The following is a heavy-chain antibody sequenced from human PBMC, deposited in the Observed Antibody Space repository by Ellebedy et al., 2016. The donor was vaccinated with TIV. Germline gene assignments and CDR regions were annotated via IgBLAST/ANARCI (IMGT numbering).Heavy chain of an antibody. CDR1: GFTFSSYS. V-gene: IGHV3-48*02. J-gene: IGHJ5*02. CDR3: ARGLKWIQLWPRLGNWFDP. D-gene: IGHD5-18*01. CDR2: ISSSSSTI. Sequence: GESLKISCAASGFTFSSYSMNWVRQAPGTGLEWVSYISSSSSTIYYADSVKGRFTISRDNAKNSLYLQMNSLSDEDTAVYYCARGLKWIQLWPRLGNWFDPWGQGTLVTVSS.